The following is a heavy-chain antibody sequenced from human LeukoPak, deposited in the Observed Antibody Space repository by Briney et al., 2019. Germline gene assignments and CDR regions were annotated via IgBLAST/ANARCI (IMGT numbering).Heavy chain of an antibody. CDR3: ASSRGYSYDPPFDY. Sequence: GGSLRLSCAASGFIFTDYWMYWVRQAPGRGLAWVANIKEDGSEKNYVDSVKGRFTISRDNAKNSVYLQMNSLRVEDTAVYYCASSRGYSYDPPFDYWGQGTLVTVSS. CDR2: IKEDGSEK. D-gene: IGHD5-18*01. J-gene: IGHJ4*02. CDR1: GFIFTDYW. V-gene: IGHV3-7*01.